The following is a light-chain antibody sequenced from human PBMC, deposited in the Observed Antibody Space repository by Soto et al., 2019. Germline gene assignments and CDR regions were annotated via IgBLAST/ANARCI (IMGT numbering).Light chain of an antibody. Sequence: DIQMTQSPSSLSASVGDRVTITCRASQSISSYLNWYQQKPGKAPKLLIYAASSLQSGVPSRFSGSGSGTDFTLTISSLQREDFATYYCQQSYRTRLTFGGGTKVEMK. CDR1: QSISSY. CDR2: AAS. V-gene: IGKV1-39*01. J-gene: IGKJ4*01. CDR3: QQSYRTRLT.